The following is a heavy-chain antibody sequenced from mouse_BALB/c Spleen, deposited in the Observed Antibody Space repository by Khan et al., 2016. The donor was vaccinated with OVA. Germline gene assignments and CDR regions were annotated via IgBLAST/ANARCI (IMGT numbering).Heavy chain of an antibody. D-gene: IGHD2-12*01. Sequence: EVKLEESGPGLVKPSQSLSLTCTVTGYSITSDYVWNWIRQFPGNKLEWMGYISSTGSTSYNPSLKSRISITRDISKNQFFLQLKSVTTEDTATYYCARSLYYSYGYALDCWGRGTSVTVSS. J-gene: IGHJ4*01. CDR1: GYSITSDYV. CDR3: ARSLYYSYGYALDC. V-gene: IGHV3-2*02. CDR2: ISSTGST.